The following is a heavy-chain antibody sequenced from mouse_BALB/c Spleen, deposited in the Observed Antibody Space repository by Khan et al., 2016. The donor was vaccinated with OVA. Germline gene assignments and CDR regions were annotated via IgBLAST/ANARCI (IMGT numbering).Heavy chain of an antibody. J-gene: IGHJ2*01. D-gene: IGHD2-3*01. CDR2: ISTYSGNT. V-gene: IGHV1S137*01. CDR3: SRHAYDGYYDY. CDR1: GYTFTDYA. Sequence: QVRLQQSGPELVRPGVSVKISCKGSGYTFTDYAMHWVKQSPAKSLEWIGLISTYSGNTNYNPKFKGKATITVDKSSSTAYLQLGRLTSEDTAIYSSSRHAYDGYYDYWGQGTTLTVSA.